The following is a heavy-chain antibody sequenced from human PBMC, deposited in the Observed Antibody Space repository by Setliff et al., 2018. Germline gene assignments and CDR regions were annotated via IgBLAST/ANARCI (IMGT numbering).Heavy chain of an antibody. Sequence: GASVKVSCKASGYTFTGYYMHWVRQAPGQGLEWMGWISAYNGNTNYAQKLQGRVTMTTDTSTSTAYMELRSLRSDDTAVYYCARAGLLPNWFDPWGQGTLVTVSS. D-gene: IGHD2-21*02. CDR2: ISAYNGNT. CDR3: ARAGLLPNWFDP. CDR1: GYTFTGYY. V-gene: IGHV1-18*04. J-gene: IGHJ5*02.